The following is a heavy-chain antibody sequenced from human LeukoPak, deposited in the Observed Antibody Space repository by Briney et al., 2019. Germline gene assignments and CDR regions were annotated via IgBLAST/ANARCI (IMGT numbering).Heavy chain of an antibody. Sequence: SETLSLTCTVSGGSIRSYCWSWIRQPPGKGLEWIGYMYYSWSTNYNPSLKSRVTISVDTSKNQFSLKLTSVTAADTAVYYCATERPSVRGVIHDAFDIWGQGTMVTVSS. CDR2: MYYSWST. V-gene: IGHV4-59*01. D-gene: IGHD3-10*01. CDR1: GGSIRSYC. J-gene: IGHJ3*02. CDR3: ATERPSVRGVIHDAFDI.